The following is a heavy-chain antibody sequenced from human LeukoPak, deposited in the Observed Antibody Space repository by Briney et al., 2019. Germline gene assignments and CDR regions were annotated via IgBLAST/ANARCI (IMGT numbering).Heavy chain of an antibody. D-gene: IGHD3-3*01. CDR3: ACGSLWCGILEY. CDR2: IKPDGGEK. CDR1: GFTFSSYM. Sequence: VGSLRLSCAASGFTFSSYMMTWVRQAPGKGLEWVANIKPDGGEKFYVDSVRGRFTISRDNAKNSLYLQMNSLRAEDTAVYYCACGSLWCGILEYWGQGTLVIVSS. J-gene: IGHJ4*02. V-gene: IGHV3-7*01.